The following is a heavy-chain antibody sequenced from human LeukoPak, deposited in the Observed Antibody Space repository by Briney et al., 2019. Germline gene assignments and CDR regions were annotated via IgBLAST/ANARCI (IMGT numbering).Heavy chain of an antibody. V-gene: IGHV4-34*01. Sequence: PSETLSLTCAVYGGSFSGYYWSWIRQPPGKGLEWIGEINHSGGTNYNPSLKSRVTISVDTSKNQFSLKLSSVTAADTAVYYCARGRASRGSGRPPLDYWGQGTLVTVSS. CDR1: GGSFSGYY. D-gene: IGHD3-10*01. CDR3: ARGRASRGSGRPPLDY. J-gene: IGHJ4*02. CDR2: INHSGGT.